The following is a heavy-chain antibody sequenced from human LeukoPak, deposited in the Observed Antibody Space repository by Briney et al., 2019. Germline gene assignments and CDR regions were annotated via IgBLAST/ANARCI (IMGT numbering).Heavy chain of an antibody. V-gene: IGHV4-38-2*02. CDR2: IYHSGST. CDR3: ARAGRYYYYMDV. Sequence: SETLSLTCTVSGYSISSGYYWGWIRQPPGKGLEWIGSIYHSGSTYYNPSLKSRVTISVDTSKNQFSLKLSSVTAADTAVYYCARAGRYYYYMDVWGQGTLVTVSS. J-gene: IGHJ6*03. CDR1: GYSISSGYY.